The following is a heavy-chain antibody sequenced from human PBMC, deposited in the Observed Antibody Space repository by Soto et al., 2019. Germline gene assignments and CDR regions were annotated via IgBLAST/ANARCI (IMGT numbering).Heavy chain of an antibody. D-gene: IGHD4-4*01. Sequence: SETLSLTCTVSGGSISSGGYYWSWLRQHPGKGLEWIGYIYYSGSTYYNPSLKSRVTISVDTSKNQFSLKLSSVTAADTAVNYCARDPGDYSNSPSGWFDPWGQGTLVTVSS. CDR2: IYYSGST. CDR1: GGSISSGGYY. CDR3: ARDPGDYSNSPSGWFDP. V-gene: IGHV4-31*03. J-gene: IGHJ5*02.